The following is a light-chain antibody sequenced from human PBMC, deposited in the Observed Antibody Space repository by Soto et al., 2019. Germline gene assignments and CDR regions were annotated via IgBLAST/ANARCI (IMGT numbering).Light chain of an antibody. CDR2: DVS. Sequence: QSALTQPRSVSGSPGQSVTISCTGSSSDVGGYSYVSWYRQHPGNAPKLMIYDVSKRPSGVPDRFSGSKSGNTASLTISGLQAEDEADYFCCSYAGSYPYVFGTGTKVTVL. J-gene: IGLJ1*01. CDR3: CSYAGSYPYV. V-gene: IGLV2-11*02. CDR1: SSDVGGYSY.